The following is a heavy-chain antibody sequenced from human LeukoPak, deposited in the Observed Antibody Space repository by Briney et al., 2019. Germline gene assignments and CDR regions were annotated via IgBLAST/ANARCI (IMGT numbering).Heavy chain of an antibody. D-gene: IGHD1-7*01. Sequence: GGSLRLSCAASGFTFTSYAMSWVRQAPGKGLEWVSGISGSGANTYYADSAKGRFTISRDNSKNTLYLQMNSLRAEDTAKYYCAKAGGITGTTYLDYWGQGTLVTVSS. CDR1: GFTFTSYA. V-gene: IGHV3-23*01. J-gene: IGHJ4*02. CDR3: AKAGGITGTTYLDY. CDR2: ISGSGANT.